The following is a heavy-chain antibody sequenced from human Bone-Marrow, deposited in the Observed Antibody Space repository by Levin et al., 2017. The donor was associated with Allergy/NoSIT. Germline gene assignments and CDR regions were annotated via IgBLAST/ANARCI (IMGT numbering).Heavy chain of an antibody. D-gene: IGHD6-19*01. CDR2: IKVDGSET. CDR1: GFTFSRYW. J-gene: IGHJ4*02. Sequence: SCAASGFTFSRYWMNWVRQAPGKGLEWVASIKVDGSETYYVDSVKGRFTISRDNAKNSLYLQMNSLRVEDTAVYYCARDHDRGWAWDYWGQGSLVTVSS. V-gene: IGHV3-7*04. CDR3: ARDHDRGWAWDY.